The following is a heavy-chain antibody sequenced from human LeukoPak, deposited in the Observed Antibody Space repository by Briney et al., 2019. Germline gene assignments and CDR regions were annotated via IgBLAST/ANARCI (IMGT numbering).Heavy chain of an antibody. J-gene: IGHJ3*02. V-gene: IGHV3-21*01. D-gene: IGHD3-3*01. CDR3: ARAFKYYDFWSGYSAAFDI. CDR2: IRSSSSYI. Sequence: PGGSLRLSCAASGFTFSSYSMNWVRQAPGRGLEWVSSIRSSSSYIYYADSVKGRFTISRDNAKNSLYLQMNSLRAEDTAVYYCARAFKYYDFWSGYSAAFDIWGQGTMVTVSS. CDR1: GFTFSSYS.